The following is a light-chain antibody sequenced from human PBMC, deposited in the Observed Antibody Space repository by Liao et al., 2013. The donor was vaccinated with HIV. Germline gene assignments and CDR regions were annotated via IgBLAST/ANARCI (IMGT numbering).Light chain of an antibody. CDR1: NIENKS. J-gene: IGLJ3*02. V-gene: IGLV3-21*01. Sequence: SYVLTQPPSVSVAPGKTARITCGGNNIENKSVHWYQQKPGQAPVLVIYYDSDRPSGIPERFSGSNSGNTATLTISRVEAGDEADYYCQVWDSSTALFGGGTKADRP. CDR3: QVWDSSTAL. CDR2: YDS.